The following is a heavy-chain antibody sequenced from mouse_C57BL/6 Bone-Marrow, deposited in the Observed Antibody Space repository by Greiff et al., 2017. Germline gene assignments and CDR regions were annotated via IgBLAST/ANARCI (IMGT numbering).Heavy chain of an antibody. Sequence: QVQLQQPGAELVMPGASVKLSCKASGYTFTSYWMHWVQQTPGQGLEWIGEIDPSDSYTNYNQKFKGQFTLTVDKSSSTGNMQLSSLTSEDSAVYYCARGTTVVEDYFDYWGQGTTLTVSS. CDR2: IDPSDSYT. V-gene: IGHV1-69*01. CDR1: GYTFTSYW. D-gene: IGHD1-1*01. J-gene: IGHJ2*01. CDR3: ARGTTVVEDYFDY.